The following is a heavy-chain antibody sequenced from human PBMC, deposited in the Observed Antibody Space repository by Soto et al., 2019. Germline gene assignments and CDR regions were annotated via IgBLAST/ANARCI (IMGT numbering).Heavy chain of an antibody. V-gene: IGHV3-9*01. CDR2: ISWNSGSI. CDR1: GFTFDDYA. Sequence: GGSLRLSCAASGFTFDDYAMHWVRQAPGKGLEWVSGISWNSGSIGYADSVKGRFTISRDNAKNSLYLQMNSLRAEDTALYYCAKVGYSYGYYYYMDVWGKGTTVTVS. J-gene: IGHJ6*03. CDR3: AKVGYSYGYYYYMDV. D-gene: IGHD5-18*01.